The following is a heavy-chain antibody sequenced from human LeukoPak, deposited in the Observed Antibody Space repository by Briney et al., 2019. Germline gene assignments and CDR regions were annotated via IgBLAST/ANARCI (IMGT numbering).Heavy chain of an antibody. CDR1: GGTFSSYA. V-gene: IGHV1-69*04. J-gene: IGHJ4*02. CDR2: IIPILGIA. D-gene: IGHD5-24*01. CDR3: ARAPANGYNYMFVY. Sequence: VASVKVSCKASGGTFSSYAISWVRQAPGQGLEWMGRIIPILGIANYAQKFQGRVTITADKSTSTAYMELRSLRSDDTAVYYCARAPANGYNYMFVYWGQGTLVTVSS.